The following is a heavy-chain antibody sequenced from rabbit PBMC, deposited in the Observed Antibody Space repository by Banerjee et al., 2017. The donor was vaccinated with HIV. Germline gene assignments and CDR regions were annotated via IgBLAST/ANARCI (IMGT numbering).Heavy chain of an antibody. J-gene: IGHJ4*01. CDR3: ARGTSYADYGCCLGYFNL. CDR1: GFSFSSSYW. V-gene: IGHV1S45*01. CDR2: IYISSGNT. Sequence: QEQLEESGGDLVRPEGSLTLTCTASGFSFSSSYWICWVRQAPGKGLELIACIYISSGNTWYASWAKGRFTISKTSSTTVTLQMTSLTAADTATYFCARGTSYADYGCCLGYFNLWGPGTLVTVS. D-gene: IGHD4-2*01.